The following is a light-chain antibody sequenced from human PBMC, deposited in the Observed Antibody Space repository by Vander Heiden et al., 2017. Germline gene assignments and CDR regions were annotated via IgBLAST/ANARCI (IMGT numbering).Light chain of an antibody. Sequence: DIQMTPSPSSLSASVGARVTITCRASQSITGYLNWYQHKPGKAPKLLIYAVSKLRSAGPSRFSGSGSGTDFTLTISSLQPEDFGTYYCQQTYSSLLTFGGGTRVEI. V-gene: IGKV1-39*01. CDR3: QQTYSSLLT. CDR1: QSITGY. J-gene: IGKJ4*01. CDR2: AVS.